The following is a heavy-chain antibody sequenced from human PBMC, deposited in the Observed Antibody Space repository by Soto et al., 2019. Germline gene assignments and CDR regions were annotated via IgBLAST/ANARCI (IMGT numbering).Heavy chain of an antibody. CDR1: GGSFSGHS. D-gene: IGHD3-22*01. CDR2: INHSGRV. CDR3: STRAYDTNGYYRFDP. V-gene: IGHV4-34*01. J-gene: IGHJ5*01. Sequence: SETLSLTCAVYGGSFSGHSWTWIRQSPGKGLEWIGDINHSGRVNYSPSLKSRVTISLDTSKNQFSLTLSAATAADTAMYYCSTRAYDTNGYYRFDPWGQGTLVTVSS.